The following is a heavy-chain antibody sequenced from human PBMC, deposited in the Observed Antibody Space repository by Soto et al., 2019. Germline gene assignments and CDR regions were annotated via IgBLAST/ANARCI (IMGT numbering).Heavy chain of an antibody. J-gene: IGHJ6*02. CDR2: VHYSGSV. CDR1: GGSISFDHYH. CDR3: AREDDGGDRDYYGPDV. D-gene: IGHD2-21*02. V-gene: IGHV4-30-4*01. Sequence: PSETLSLTCTVSGGSISFDHYHWTWIRQPPGKGLEWIGYVHYSGSVLYNPSLQSRVSISVDTSKNQFSLKLSSVTAADTAVYFCAREDDGGDRDYYGPDVWGQGTTVNVSS.